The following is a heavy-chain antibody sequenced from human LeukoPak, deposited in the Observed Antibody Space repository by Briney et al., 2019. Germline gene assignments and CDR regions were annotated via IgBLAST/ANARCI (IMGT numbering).Heavy chain of an antibody. CDR1: GFTFSTYA. V-gene: IGHV3-23*01. J-gene: IGHJ4*02. Sequence: GGSLRLSCAASGFTFSTYAMTWVRQAPGKGLEWVSDISGSGEITDYADSVKGRFTISRDNAKNSLYLQMNSLRAEDTAVYYCARGVGIAAADLFDYWGQGTLVTVSS. CDR3: ARGVGIAAADLFDY. D-gene: IGHD6-13*01. CDR2: ISGSGEIT.